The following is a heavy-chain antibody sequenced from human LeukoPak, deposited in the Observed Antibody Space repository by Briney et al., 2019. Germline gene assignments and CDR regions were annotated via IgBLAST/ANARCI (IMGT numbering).Heavy chain of an antibody. CDR2: IYYSGST. CDR1: GGSISSGGYY. D-gene: IGHD3-10*01. CDR3: ARGSYGSGSYYPTLPFDY. V-gene: IGHV4-31*03. Sequence: SETLSLTCTVSGGSISSGGYYWSWIRQHPGKGLEWIGYIYYSGSTYYNPSLKSRVIMSVDTSKNQFSLKLSSVTAADTAVYYCARGSYGSGSYYPTLPFDYWGQGTLVTVSS. J-gene: IGHJ4*02.